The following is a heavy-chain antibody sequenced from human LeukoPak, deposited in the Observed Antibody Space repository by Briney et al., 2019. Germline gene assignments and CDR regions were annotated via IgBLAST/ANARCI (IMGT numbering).Heavy chain of an antibody. CDR2: IYYSGST. V-gene: IGHV4-59*01. Sequence: MASETLSLTCTVSGGSISSYYWSWIRQPPGKGLEWIGYIYYSGSTNYNPSLKSRVTISVDTSKNQFSLKLSSVTAADTAVYYCARVAVDTFDYWGQGTLVTVSS. CDR1: GGSISSYY. CDR3: ARVAVDTFDY. J-gene: IGHJ4*02. D-gene: IGHD6-19*01.